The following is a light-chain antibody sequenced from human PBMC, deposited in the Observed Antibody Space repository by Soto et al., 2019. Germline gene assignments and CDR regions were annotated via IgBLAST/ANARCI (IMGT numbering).Light chain of an antibody. Sequence: IQMTQSPSSLSSSVGDRVTVTCRARQSISDYVNWYQQKPGKAPKLLIYAASNLQSGVPSTFSGSGSGTEFTLTIGSLQPEDFATYYCQQTYSTPRTFGQGTKVDIK. J-gene: IGKJ1*01. CDR1: QSISDY. CDR3: QQTYSTPRT. CDR2: AAS. V-gene: IGKV1-39*01.